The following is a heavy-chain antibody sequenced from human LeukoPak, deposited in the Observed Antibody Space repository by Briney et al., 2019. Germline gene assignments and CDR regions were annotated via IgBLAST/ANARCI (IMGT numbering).Heavy chain of an antibody. Sequence: GGSLRLSCAASGFTFDDYAMHWVRQAPGKGLEWVSGISWNSGSIGYADSVKGRFTISRDNAKNSLYLQMNSLRAEDTALYYCAKDLFTYYYGSGSYLHSMDVWGQGTTVTVSS. V-gene: IGHV3-9*01. J-gene: IGHJ6*02. CDR2: ISWNSGSI. CDR1: GFTFDDYA. CDR3: AKDLFTYYYGSGSYLHSMDV. D-gene: IGHD3-10*01.